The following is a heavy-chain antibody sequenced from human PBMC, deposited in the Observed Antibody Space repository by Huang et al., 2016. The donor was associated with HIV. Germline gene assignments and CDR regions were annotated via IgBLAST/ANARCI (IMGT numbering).Heavy chain of an antibody. D-gene: IGHD3-3*01. V-gene: IGHV3-30*18. Sequence: QVQLVESGGGVVQPGRSLRLSCTASGFSFSSYGMHWVRQGPGKVLEVVAVVSFDGSTNYSADSVKGRFTISRDNSKNTLYLQMNSLTVEDTAVYYCAKDKYLMSTILAYYFDCWGQGTLVTVSS. CDR3: AKDKYLMSTILAYYFDC. J-gene: IGHJ4*02. CDR2: VSFDGSTN. CDR1: GFSFSSYG.